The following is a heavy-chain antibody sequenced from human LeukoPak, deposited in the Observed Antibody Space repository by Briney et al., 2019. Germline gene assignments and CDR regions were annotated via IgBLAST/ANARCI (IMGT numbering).Heavy chain of an antibody. CDR1: GFTFSDYD. Sequence: GGPLRLSCAASGFTFSDYDMSWIRQAPGKGLEWVSSISSSSYKYYADSVKGRFTISRDNAKNSLHLQMNSLRAEDTAVYYCARDSSRYNWNYGSVDYWGQGILVTVSS. CDR3: ARDSSRYNWNYGSVDY. D-gene: IGHD1-7*01. J-gene: IGHJ4*02. CDR2: ISSSSYK. V-gene: IGHV3-69-1*01.